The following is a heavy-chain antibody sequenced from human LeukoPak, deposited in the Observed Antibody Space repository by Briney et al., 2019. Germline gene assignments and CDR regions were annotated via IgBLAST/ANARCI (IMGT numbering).Heavy chain of an antibody. CDR3: ARTRYYQYFDY. D-gene: IGHD3-9*01. V-gene: IGHV3-7*03. J-gene: IGHJ4*02. Sequence: PGGSLRLSCVASGFPFSSYWMTWVRQAPGKGLEWVANIKQDGSEKYYVDSVKGRFTISRDNAKNSLYLQMNSLRAEDTAVYYCARTRYYQYFDYWGQGTLVTVSS. CDR2: IKQDGSEK. CDR1: GFPFSSYW.